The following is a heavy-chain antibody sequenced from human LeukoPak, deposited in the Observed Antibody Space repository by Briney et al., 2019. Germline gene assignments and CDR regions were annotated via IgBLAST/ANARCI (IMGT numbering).Heavy chain of an antibody. J-gene: IGHJ4*02. CDR2: ISGSGLGT. CDR1: GFTFSTYA. CDR3: AKDYGDRRPYYFNY. V-gene: IGHV3-23*01. D-gene: IGHD4-17*01. Sequence: GGSLRLSCAATGFTFSTYAMNWVRQAPGKGLEWFSGISGSGLGTYCTDSVKGRFTISRDNSKNTLYLQMNSLTAEDTAVYYCAKDYGDRRPYYFNYWGQGTLVTVSS.